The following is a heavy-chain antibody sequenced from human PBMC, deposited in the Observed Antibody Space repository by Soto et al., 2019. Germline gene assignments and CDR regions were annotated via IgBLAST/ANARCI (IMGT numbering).Heavy chain of an antibody. CDR1: GFTFSTHS. Sequence: GGSLRLSCVASGFTFSTHSMNWVRQAPGKGLEWISYIRSGDTTIYYTDSVKGRFTISRDNAKNSLYLEMNGLRDEDTAVYYCARDLNSDAFDIWGQGTMVTVSS. D-gene: IGHD1-7*01. CDR2: IRSGDTTI. J-gene: IGHJ3*02. CDR3: ARDLNSDAFDI. V-gene: IGHV3-48*02.